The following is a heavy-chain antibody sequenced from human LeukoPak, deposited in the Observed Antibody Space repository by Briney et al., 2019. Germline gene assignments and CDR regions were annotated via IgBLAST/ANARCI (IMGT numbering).Heavy chain of an antibody. CDR2: IYYTGSGST. D-gene: IGHD6-19*01. Sequence: SETLSLTCTVSGDSISPYYWSWIRQPPGKGLEWIGYIYYTGSGSTSNNPSLKSRVTISVDTSKNQFSLNLKSVTAADTAVYFCARHAVYAGSGWAFDYWGQGSLVTVFS. CDR3: ARHAVYAGSGWAFDY. J-gene: IGHJ4*02. V-gene: IGHV4-59*08. CDR1: GDSISPYY.